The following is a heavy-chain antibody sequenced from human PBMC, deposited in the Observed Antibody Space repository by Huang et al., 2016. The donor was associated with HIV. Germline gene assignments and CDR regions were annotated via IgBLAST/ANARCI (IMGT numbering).Heavy chain of an antibody. V-gene: IGHV4-61*01. Sequence: QMHLQESGPGLVKPSETLSLTCTVSGGSVSSGSHYWTWIRQPPGKGLEWIGYIFNSGYTNYNPSLKSRVTISVDTSKNQFSLHLRSVTAADTALYYCATDGGVAVAGTGDVLDLWGQGTLVTVSS. D-gene: IGHD6-19*01. CDR1: GGSVSSGSHY. CDR3: ATDGGVAVAGTGDVLDL. CDR2: IFNSGYT. J-gene: IGHJ3*01.